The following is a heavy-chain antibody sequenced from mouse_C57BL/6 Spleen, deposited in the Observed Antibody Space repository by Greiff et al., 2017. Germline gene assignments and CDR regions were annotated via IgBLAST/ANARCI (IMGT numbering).Heavy chain of an antibody. J-gene: IGHJ2*01. D-gene: IGHD2-5*01. CDR1: GFNIKDYY. V-gene: IGHV14-1*01. Sequence: EVQVVESGAELVRPGASVKLSCTASGFNIKDYYMHWVKQRPEQGLEWIGRIDPEDGDTEYAPKFQGKATMTADTSSNTAYLQLSSLASEDTAVYYCTTRAYCSNPYYFDYWGHGATLTVSS. CDR2: IDPEDGDT. CDR3: TTRAYCSNPYYFDY.